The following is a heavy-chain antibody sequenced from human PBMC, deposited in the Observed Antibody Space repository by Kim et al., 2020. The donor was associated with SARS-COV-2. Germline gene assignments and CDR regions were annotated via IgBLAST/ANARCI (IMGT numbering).Heavy chain of an antibody. CDR3: ATDPGG. J-gene: IGHJ4*02. Sequence: SETLSLTCAVYGGSFSGYYWSWIRQPPGKGLEWIGEINHSGSTNYNPSLKSRVTISVDTSKNQFSLKLSSVTAADTAVYYCATDPGGWGQGTLVTVSS. CDR1: GGSFSGYY. CDR2: INHSGST. V-gene: IGHV4-34*01. D-gene: IGHD1-1*01.